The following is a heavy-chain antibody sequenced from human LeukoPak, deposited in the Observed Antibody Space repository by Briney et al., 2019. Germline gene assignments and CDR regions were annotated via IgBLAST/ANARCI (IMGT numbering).Heavy chain of an antibody. D-gene: IGHD4-17*01. Sequence: GGSLRLSCAASGFTFSYHWMTWVRQAPGKGLEWVAVISYDGSNKYYADSVKGRFTISRDNSKNTLYLQMNSLRAEDTAVYYCARDPSVTTSDYFDYWGQGTLVTVSS. V-gene: IGHV3-30-3*01. CDR1: GFTFSYHW. J-gene: IGHJ4*02. CDR3: ARDPSVTTSDYFDY. CDR2: ISYDGSNK.